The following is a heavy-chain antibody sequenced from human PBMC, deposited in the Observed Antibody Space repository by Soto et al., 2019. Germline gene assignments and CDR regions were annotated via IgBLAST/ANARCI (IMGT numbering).Heavy chain of an antibody. V-gene: IGHV1-46*01. J-gene: IGHJ3*02. Sequence: QVKLVQSGAEVKKPGTSVKVSCKASGYIFSNYYMHWVRQAPGQGLEWMGVFNPSGDATHYAQSFQGRVYVTRDTSTSTVYMELSTLTSEDTAVYYCARRGMSKIGFDTWGQGTMVTVSS. CDR2: FNPSGDAT. D-gene: IGHD3-10*01. CDR1: GYIFSNYY. CDR3: ARRGMSKIGFDT.